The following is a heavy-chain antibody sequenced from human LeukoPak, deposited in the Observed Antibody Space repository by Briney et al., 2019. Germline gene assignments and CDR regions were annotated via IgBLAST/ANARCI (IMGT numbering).Heavy chain of an antibody. D-gene: IGHD3-9*01. CDR1: GFTFSDYA. CDR2: ISHDGSNK. J-gene: IGHJ5*02. Sequence: PGGSLRLSCAASGFTFSDYAMHWVRQAPGKGLEWVAVISHDGSNKYYADSVKGRFTISRDNSKNTLYLQMNSLRAEDTAVYYCAKGPYFDWLFNWFDPWGQGTLVTVSS. V-gene: IGHV3-30*04. CDR3: AKGPYFDWLFNWFDP.